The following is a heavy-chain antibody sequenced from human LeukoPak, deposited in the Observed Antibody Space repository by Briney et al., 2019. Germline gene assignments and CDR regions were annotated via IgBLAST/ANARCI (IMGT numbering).Heavy chain of an antibody. CDR3: AKYYGSGSYYRDHFDY. V-gene: IGHV3-30*02. CDR2: ISYDGSNK. Sequence: PGGSLRLSCAASGFTFSNYGMHWVRQAPGKGLEWVAFISYDGSNKFYADSVKGRFTISRENSRNTLYLQMNSLRVEDTAVYYCAKYYGSGSYYRDHFDYWGQGTLVTVSS. J-gene: IGHJ4*02. CDR1: GFTFSNYG. D-gene: IGHD3-10*01.